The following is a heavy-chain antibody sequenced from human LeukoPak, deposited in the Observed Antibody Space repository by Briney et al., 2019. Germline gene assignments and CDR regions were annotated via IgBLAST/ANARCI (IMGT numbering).Heavy chain of an antibody. CDR3: ASGDYGDYGGDAFDI. CDR2: IYYSGST. V-gene: IGHV4-30-4*08. D-gene: IGHD4-17*01. CDR1: GGSISSGDYY. Sequence: SQTLSLTCTVSGGSISSGDYYWSWIRQPPGKGLEWIGYIYYSGSTYYNPSLKSRVTISVDTSKNQFSLKLSSVTAADTAVYYCASGDYGDYGGDAFDIWGKGTMVTVSS. J-gene: IGHJ3*02.